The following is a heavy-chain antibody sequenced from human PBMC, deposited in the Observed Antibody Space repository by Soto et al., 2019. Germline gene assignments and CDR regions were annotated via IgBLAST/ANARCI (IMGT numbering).Heavy chain of an antibody. Sequence: EVQLLESGGGLVQPGGSLRLSCAASGFTFSSYAMSWVRQAPGKGLEWVSTISGSGGSTYYADSVKGRFTITRGNSKNTLFLQRNSLRAEDTGVYYCAKEWLPDSSGHANDYWGQGTRVTVSS. CDR3: AKEWLPDSSGHANDY. CDR1: GFTFSSYA. CDR2: ISGSGGST. D-gene: IGHD3-22*01. V-gene: IGHV3-23*01. J-gene: IGHJ4*02.